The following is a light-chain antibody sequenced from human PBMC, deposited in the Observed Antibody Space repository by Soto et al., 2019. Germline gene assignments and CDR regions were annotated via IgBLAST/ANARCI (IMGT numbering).Light chain of an antibody. CDR3: QQYVNSPYT. V-gene: IGKV3-20*01. Sequence: EIVLTQSPGTLSLSPGERATLSCRASQSVSSSYLGWYQQKPGQAPRLLNYGASSRASGIPDRFSGSGSGTDFTLTISRLQPEDFAVYYCQQYVNSPYTFGQGTKLEI. CDR2: GAS. J-gene: IGKJ2*01. CDR1: QSVSSSY.